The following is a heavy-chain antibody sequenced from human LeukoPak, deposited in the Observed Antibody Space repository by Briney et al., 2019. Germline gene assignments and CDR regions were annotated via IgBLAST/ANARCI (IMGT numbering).Heavy chain of an antibody. D-gene: IGHD1-1*01. CDR3: AREKGQLERPNRYAFDI. J-gene: IGHJ3*02. V-gene: IGHV6-1*01. Sequence: SQTISLTCAIYGDSVSSNSAAWNWLRQSPLSGLEWLRRAYYRSKWYNDYAVSVKSRITINPDTSKNQFSLQLNSVTPEDTAVYYCAREKGQLERPNRYAFDIWGQGTMVTVSS. CDR1: GDSVSSNSAA. CDR2: AYYRSKWYN.